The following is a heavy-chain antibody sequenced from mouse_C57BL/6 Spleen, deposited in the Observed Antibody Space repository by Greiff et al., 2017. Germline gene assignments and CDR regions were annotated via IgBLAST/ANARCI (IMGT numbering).Heavy chain of an antibody. CDR3: AREVQNWYFDV. J-gene: IGHJ1*03. CDR2: IYPGDGDT. Sequence: VQLQESGPELVKPGASVKISCKASGYAFSSSWMNWVKQRPGKGLEWIGRIYPGDGDTNYNGKFKGKATLTADKSSSTAYMQLSSLTSEDSAVYFCAREVQNWYFDVWGTGTTVTVSS. V-gene: IGHV1-82*01. D-gene: IGHD2-14*01. CDR1: GYAFSSSW.